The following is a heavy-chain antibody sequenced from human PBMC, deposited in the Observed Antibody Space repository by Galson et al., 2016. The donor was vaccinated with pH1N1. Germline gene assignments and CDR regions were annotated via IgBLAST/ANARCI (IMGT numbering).Heavy chain of an antibody. CDR2: IYSDGST. J-gene: IGHJ4*02. CDR1: AFSVRNNF. Sequence: SLRLSCASYAFSVRNNFMTWVRQPPGKAPEWVSTIYSDGSTNYGDFEKGRFTVSRDISENTVCLQLHSLRVDDTAGYYCARDKRRYFDSWGQGSLVAVPS. CDR3: ARDKRRYFDS. V-gene: IGHV3-53*01.